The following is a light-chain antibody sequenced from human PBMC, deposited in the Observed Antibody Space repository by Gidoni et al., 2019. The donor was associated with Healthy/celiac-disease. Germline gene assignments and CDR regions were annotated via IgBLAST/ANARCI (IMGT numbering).Light chain of an antibody. CDR1: SSNIGSND. V-gene: IGLV1-47*01. Sequence: QSVLTQPPSSYGTPGQRVTISCSGISSNIGSNDVYWYQQLPGTAPKFLIYRTNQRPQGVADRFAGSKSGPSASLASSVRRSEDEADYYCAAWDDSLSGFYVFGTGTKVTVL. CDR3: AAWDDSLSGFYV. J-gene: IGLJ1*01. CDR2: RTN.